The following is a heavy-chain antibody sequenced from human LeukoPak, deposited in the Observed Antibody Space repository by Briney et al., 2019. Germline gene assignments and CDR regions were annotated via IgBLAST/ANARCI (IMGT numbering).Heavy chain of an antibody. CDR2: IKQDGSEK. V-gene: IGHV3-7*01. J-gene: IGHJ5*02. CDR1: GFTFSSYA. CDR3: ARGLSLDP. Sequence: GGSLRLSCAASGFTFSSYAMIWVRQAPGRGLEWVANIKQDGSEKYYVDSVKGRFTISRDNAKNSLYLQMNSLRAEDTAVYYCARGLSLDPWGQGTLVTVSS.